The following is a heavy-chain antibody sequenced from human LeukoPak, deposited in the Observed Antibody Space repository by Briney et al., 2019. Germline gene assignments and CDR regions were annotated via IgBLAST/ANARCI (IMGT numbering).Heavy chain of an antibody. CDR2: IYTSGST. J-gene: IGHJ4*02. CDR3: ARGPPLVLRYFDWLSHFDY. D-gene: IGHD3-9*01. V-gene: IGHV4-4*07. Sequence: SETLSLTCTVSGGSISSYYWIWIRQPAGKGLEWIGRIYTSGSTNYNPSLKSRVTMSVDTSKNQFSLKLSSVTAADTAVYYCARGPPLVLRYFDWLSHFDYWGQGTLVTVSS. CDR1: GGSISSYY.